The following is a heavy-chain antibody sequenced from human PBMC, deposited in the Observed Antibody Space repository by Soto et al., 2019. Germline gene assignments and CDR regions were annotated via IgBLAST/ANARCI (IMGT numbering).Heavy chain of an antibody. Sequence: EASMKVSCKASGYTFTSYGIHWVRQAPGPRLEWMGWINTGNGNTGSSQKFQGRVTISRDTSASTAYMELISLRSEDTAVYYCARDNSYYDYWGQGTLVTVSS. CDR2: INTGNGNT. V-gene: IGHV1-3*04. CDR1: GYTFTSYG. D-gene: IGHD1-20*01. CDR3: ARDNSYYDY. J-gene: IGHJ4*02.